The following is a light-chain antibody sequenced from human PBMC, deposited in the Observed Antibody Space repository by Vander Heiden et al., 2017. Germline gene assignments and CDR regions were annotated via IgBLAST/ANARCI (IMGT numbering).Light chain of an antibody. CDR2: GND. V-gene: IGLV1-47*02. CDR3: AAWDDSLSGFYV. J-gene: IGLJ1*01. CDR1: GSNIGSNY. Sequence: QSVVTQPPSASGTPGQRVTISCSGTGSNIGSNYVYWYQQLPGAAPKLLIYGNDQRPSGVPDRFSGSKPGTSASLAISGLRSEDEADYYCAAWDDSLSGFYVFGTGTKVTVL.